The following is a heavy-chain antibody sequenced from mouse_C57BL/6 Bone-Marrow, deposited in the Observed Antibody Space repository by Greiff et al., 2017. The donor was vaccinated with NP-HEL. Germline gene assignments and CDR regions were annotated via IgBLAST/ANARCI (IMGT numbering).Heavy chain of an antibody. V-gene: IGHV1-50*01. CDR3: ARRATVSSAMDY. CDR2: IDPSDSYT. CDR1: GYTFTSYW. D-gene: IGHD1-1*01. J-gene: IGHJ4*01. Sequence: QVQLQQPGAELVKPGASVKLSCKASGYTFTSYWMQWVKQRPGQGLEWIGEIDPSDSYTNYNQKFKGKATLTVDTSSSPAYMQLSSLTSEDSAVYYCARRATVSSAMDYWGQGTSVTVSS.